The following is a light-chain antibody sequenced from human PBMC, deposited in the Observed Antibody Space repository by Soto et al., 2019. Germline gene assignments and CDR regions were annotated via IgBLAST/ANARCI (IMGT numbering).Light chain of an antibody. CDR3: QQRSNT. J-gene: IGKJ5*01. CDR2: GAS. V-gene: IGKV3-15*01. Sequence: EIVMTQSPATLSVSPGERATLSCRASQSVSSNLAWYQQKPGQAPRLLIYGASTRATGIPARFSGSGSGTEFTLTIRSLEPEDFAVYYCQQRSNTFGQGTRLEIK. CDR1: QSVSSN.